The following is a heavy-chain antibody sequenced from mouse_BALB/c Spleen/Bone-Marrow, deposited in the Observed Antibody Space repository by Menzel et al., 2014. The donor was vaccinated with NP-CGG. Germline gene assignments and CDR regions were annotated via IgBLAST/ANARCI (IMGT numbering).Heavy chain of an antibody. D-gene: IGHD3-1*01. Sequence: EVQLQQSGTVLARPGASVKMSCKASGYTFTSYWMHWVKQRPGQGLEWIGAVYPGNSDTSYNQKFKGKAKLTAVTSTSTAYMELSSLTNEDSAVYYCTTLARNYLDYWGQGPTLTVSS. J-gene: IGHJ2*01. CDR1: GYTFTSYW. V-gene: IGHV1-5*01. CDR2: VYPGNSDT. CDR3: TTLARNYLDY.